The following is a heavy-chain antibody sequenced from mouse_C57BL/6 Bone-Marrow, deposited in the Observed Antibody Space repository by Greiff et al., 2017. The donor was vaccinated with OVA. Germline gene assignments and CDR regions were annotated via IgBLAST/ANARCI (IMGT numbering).Heavy chain of an antibody. V-gene: IGHV1-15*01. Sequence: VQLQQSGAELVRPGASVTLSCKASGYTFTDYEMHWVKQTPVHGLEWIGAIDPETGGTAYNQKFKGEAILTADKSSSTAYMELRSLTSEDSAVYYCTRVTYGNYPAWFAYGGQGTLVTVSA. CDR3: TRVTYGNYPAWFAY. CDR2: IDPETGGT. J-gene: IGHJ3*01. D-gene: IGHD2-1*01. CDR1: GYTFTDYE.